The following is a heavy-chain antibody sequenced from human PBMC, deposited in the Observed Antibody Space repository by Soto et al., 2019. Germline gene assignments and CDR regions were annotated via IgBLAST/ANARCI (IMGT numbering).Heavy chain of an antibody. J-gene: IGHJ4*02. V-gene: IGHV4-4*02. CDR3: ARSFGWYAIDH. CDR2: IHHRGIT. Sequence: QLQESGPGLVKPSETLSLTCAVSSASIITDQRGTWFRQPPGKGLEWSGEIHHRGITNDNPSLRSPVTMSVDKSKNQCSLNLNSVTAADTALYYCARSFGWYAIDHWGQGTLVIVSS. CDR1: SASIITDQR. D-gene: IGHD6-19*01.